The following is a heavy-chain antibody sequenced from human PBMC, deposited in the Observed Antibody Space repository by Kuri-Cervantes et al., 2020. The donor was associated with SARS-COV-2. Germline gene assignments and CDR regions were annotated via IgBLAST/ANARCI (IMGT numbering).Heavy chain of an antibody. D-gene: IGHD3-10*01. CDR1: GYTFNNYG. V-gene: IGHV1-46*02. CDR3: AREGWGFGELPSTSPGMDV. Sequence: ASVKVSCKASGYTFNNYGINWVRQAPGQGLEWMGIINPSGGSTSYAQKFQGRVTMTRDTSTSTVYMELSSLRSEDTAVYYCAREGWGFGELPSTSPGMDVWGQGTTVTVSS. CDR2: INPSGGST. J-gene: IGHJ6*02.